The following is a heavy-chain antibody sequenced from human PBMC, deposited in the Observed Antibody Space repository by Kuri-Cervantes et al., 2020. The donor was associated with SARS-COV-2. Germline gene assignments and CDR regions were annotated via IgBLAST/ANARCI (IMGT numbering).Heavy chain of an antibody. J-gene: IGHJ4*02. CDR1: GGSISSYY. Sequence: SETLSLTCTVSGGSISSYYWSWIRQPPGKGLEWIGYIYYSGSTNYNPSLKSRVTISVDTSKNQFSLKVSPVTAADTAVYYCARAPNYRTSTYYFDYWGQGILVTVSS. CDR2: IYYSGST. V-gene: IGHV4-59*08. CDR3: ARAPNYRTSTYYFDY. D-gene: IGHD6-6*01.